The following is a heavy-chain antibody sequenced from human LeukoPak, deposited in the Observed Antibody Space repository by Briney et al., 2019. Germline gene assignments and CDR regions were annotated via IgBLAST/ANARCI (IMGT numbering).Heavy chain of an antibody. V-gene: IGHV4-59*12. Sequence: SETLSLTCTVSGGSISSYYWSWIRQPPGKGLEWIGYIYYSGSTNYNPSLKSRVTISVDTSKNQFSLKLSSVTAADTAVYYCAKEANIASAIVWFDPWGKGTLVTVSS. D-gene: IGHD6-13*01. CDR3: AKEANIASAIVWFDP. J-gene: IGHJ5*02. CDR1: GGSISSYY. CDR2: IYYSGST.